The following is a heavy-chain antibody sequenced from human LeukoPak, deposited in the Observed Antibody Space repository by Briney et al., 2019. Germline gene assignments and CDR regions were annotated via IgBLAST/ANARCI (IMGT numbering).Heavy chain of an antibody. D-gene: IGHD6-13*01. CDR3: ARESRESMAAAGWFDP. CDR2: ISYDGSNK. CDR1: GFPFSSYA. V-gene: IGHV3-30-3*01. J-gene: IGHJ5*02. Sequence: GRSLRLSCAASGFPFSSYAMHWVREAPGKGLEWVAVISYDGSNKYYADSVKGRFTISRDNSKNTLYLQMNSLRAEDTAVYYCARESRESMAAAGWFDPWGQGTLVTVSA.